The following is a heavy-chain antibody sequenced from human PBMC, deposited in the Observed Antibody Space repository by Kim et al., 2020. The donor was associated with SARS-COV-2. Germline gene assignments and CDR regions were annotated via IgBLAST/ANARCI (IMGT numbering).Heavy chain of an antibody. D-gene: IGHD2-8*02. V-gene: IGHV3-30-3*01. CDR1: GFTFSDYA. CDR2: ISYDGNNE. Sequence: GGSLRLSCAASGFTFSDYAIHWVRQAPGRRLEWVAAISYDGNNEYYADSVKGRFTISRDNSNNTLSLQMNSLRAEDTALYYCARWGHCTVTSCPSGIDFWGQGTLVTVSS. CDR3: ARWGHCTVTSCPSGIDF. J-gene: IGHJ4*02.